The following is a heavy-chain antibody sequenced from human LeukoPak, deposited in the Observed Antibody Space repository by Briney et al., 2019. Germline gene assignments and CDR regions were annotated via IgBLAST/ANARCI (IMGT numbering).Heavy chain of an antibody. Sequence: PGGSLRLSCAASGFTVSSNYMSWVRQGPGKGLECVSVISNDGDTYYADSVKGRFTISRDNSKNTLYLQMNSLRAEDTAVYYCAKSGLNRFDYWGQGTLVTVSS. V-gene: IGHV3-53*01. CDR1: GFTVSSNY. CDR3: AKSGLNRFDY. D-gene: IGHD2-15*01. CDR2: ISNDGDT. J-gene: IGHJ4*02.